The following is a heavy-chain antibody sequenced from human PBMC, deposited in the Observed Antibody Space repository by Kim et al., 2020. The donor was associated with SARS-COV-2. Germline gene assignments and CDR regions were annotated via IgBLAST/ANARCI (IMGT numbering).Heavy chain of an antibody. Sequence: GGSLRLSCAASGFTFSSYGMHWVRQAPGKGLEWVAVIWYDGSNKYYADSVKGRFTISRDNSKNTLYLQMNSLRAEDTAVYYCATPGLEFGYNSLCYWGQGTLVTVSS. V-gene: IGHV3-33*01. CDR2: IWYDGSNK. CDR1: GFTFSSYG. D-gene: IGHD1-1*01. J-gene: IGHJ4*02. CDR3: ATPGLEFGYNSLCY.